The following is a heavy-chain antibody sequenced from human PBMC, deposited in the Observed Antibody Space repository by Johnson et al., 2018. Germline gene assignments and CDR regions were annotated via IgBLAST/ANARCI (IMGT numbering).Heavy chain of an antibody. CDR3: ARVIDVETAILDYYYYYMDV. V-gene: IGHV3-7*01. Sequence: EVQLVESGGGLVQPGGSLRLSCAASGFTFSSYWMSWVRQAPGKGLEWVANIKEDGSEKYYVDSVKGRFTISRDNAKNSLYLQMNSLRAEDTAVYYCARVIDVETAILDYYYYYMDVWGKGTTVTVSS. CDR1: GFTFSSYW. CDR2: IKEDGSEK. D-gene: IGHD5-18*01. J-gene: IGHJ6*03.